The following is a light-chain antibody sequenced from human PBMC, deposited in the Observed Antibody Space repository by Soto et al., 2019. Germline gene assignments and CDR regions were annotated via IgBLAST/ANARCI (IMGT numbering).Light chain of an antibody. Sequence: EIGLTKSPGTLSLSPGERVTLSCRASQSVSSSYLAWYQQKPGQAPRLLIHGASSRATGISDRFSGSGSGTDFTLTISRLEPEDFAVYYCQQYGSSLSITFGQGTRLE. CDR3: QQYGSSLSIT. CDR2: GAS. V-gene: IGKV3-20*01. J-gene: IGKJ5*01. CDR1: QSVSSSY.